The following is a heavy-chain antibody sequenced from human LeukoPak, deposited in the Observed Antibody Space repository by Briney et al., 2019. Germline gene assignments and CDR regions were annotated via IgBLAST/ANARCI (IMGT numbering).Heavy chain of an antibody. Sequence: ASVKVSCKASGYTFTSYGISWVRQAPGQGLEWMGWISAYNGNTNYAQKLQGRVTMTTDTSTSTAYMELRSLRSDDTAVYYCARDRPVYDFWSGYPSNPYYYYGMDVWGQGTTVTVSS. D-gene: IGHD3-3*01. V-gene: IGHV1-18*01. J-gene: IGHJ6*02. CDR2: ISAYNGNT. CDR1: GYTFTSYG. CDR3: ARDRPVYDFWSGYPSNPYYYYGMDV.